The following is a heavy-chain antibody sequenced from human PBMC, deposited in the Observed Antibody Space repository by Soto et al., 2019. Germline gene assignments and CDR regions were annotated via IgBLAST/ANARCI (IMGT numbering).Heavy chain of an antibody. CDR3: ARGLGYCSGGSCYLLDTALDI. CDR2: MNPNSGNT. V-gene: IGHV1-8*01. Sequence: QVQLVQSGAEVKKPGASVKVSCKASGYTFTSYDINWVRQATGQGLEWMGWMNPNSGNTGYAQKFQGRVTMTRNTSISTAYMELSSLRSEDTAVYYCARGLGYCSGGSCYLLDTALDIWGQGTMVTVSS. CDR1: GYTFTSYD. D-gene: IGHD2-15*01. J-gene: IGHJ3*02.